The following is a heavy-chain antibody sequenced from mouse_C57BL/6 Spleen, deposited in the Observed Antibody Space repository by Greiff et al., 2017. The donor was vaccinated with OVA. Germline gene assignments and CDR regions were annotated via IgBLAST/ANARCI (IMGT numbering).Heavy chain of an antibody. J-gene: IGHJ4*01. V-gene: IGHV1-64*01. CDR1: GYTFTSYW. CDR3: ESEGGHLRSYAMDY. CDR2: IHPNSGST. Sequence: QVQLQQPGAELVKPGASVKLSCTASGYTFTSYWMHWVKQRPGQGLEWIGMIHPNSGSTNYNEKFKSKATLTVDKSSSTAYMQLSSLTSEDSAVYYCESEGGHLRSYAMDYWGQGTSVTVSS.